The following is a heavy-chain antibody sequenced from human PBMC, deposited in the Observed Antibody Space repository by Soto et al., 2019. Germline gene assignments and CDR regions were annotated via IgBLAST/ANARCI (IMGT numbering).Heavy chain of an antibody. CDR2: INPNSGGT. Sequence: ASVKVSCKASGYTFTGYYMHWVRQAPGQGLEWMGWINPNSGGTNYAQKFQGRVTMTRDTSISTAYMELSRLRSDDTAVYYCAREWAWGKAIHIRFQHWGHGTLVTVSS. D-gene: IGHD7-27*01. J-gene: IGHJ1*01. V-gene: IGHV1-2*02. CDR1: GYTFTGYY. CDR3: AREWAWGKAIHIRFQH.